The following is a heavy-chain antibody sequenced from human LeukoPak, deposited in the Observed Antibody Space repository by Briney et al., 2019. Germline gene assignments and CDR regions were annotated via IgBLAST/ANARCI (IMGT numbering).Heavy chain of an antibody. D-gene: IGHD6-13*01. CDR3: AKTTKYSSSWYYFDY. Sequence: GGSLRLSCAASGFTFSSYAMSWVRQAPGKGLEWVSAISGSGGSTYYADSVKGRFTISRDNSKNTLYLQMNSLRAEDTAVYYCAKTTKYSSSWYYFDYWGQGTLVTVSS. CDR2: ISGSGGST. J-gene: IGHJ4*02. V-gene: IGHV3-23*01. CDR1: GFTFSSYA.